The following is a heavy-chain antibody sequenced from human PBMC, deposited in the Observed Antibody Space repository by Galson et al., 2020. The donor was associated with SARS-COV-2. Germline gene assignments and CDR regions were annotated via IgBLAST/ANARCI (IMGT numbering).Heavy chain of an antibody. CDR2: SYYSGST. V-gene: IGHV4-31*03. CDR1: GGSLSSDNYY. D-gene: IGHD3-16*01. Sequence: ASETLSLTCSVSGGSLSSDNYYWSWIRQPPGKGLEWIGYSYYSGSTSYTPSLKSRVTMSIDTSENQFSLKLTSVTAADTAVYYCARGAYYDYGWGSCLAESYYFDNWGQGTLVTVSP. J-gene: IGHJ4*02. CDR3: ARGAYYDYGWGSCLAESYYFDN.